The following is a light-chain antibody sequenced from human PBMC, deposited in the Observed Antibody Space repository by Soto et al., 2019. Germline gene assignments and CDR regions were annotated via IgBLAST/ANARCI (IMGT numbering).Light chain of an antibody. CDR3: LQDFSYPRT. J-gene: IGKJ1*01. CDR1: QGIRTD. CDR2: GAS. Sequence: AVQLTQSPSSLSASVGDRVTITCRASQGIRTDLGWYQQSPGKAPKVLIVGASTVQSGVPSRFSGSGSGTDFTLTISSLQPEDSATYYCLQDFSYPRTFGQGTKVDIK. V-gene: IGKV1-6*01.